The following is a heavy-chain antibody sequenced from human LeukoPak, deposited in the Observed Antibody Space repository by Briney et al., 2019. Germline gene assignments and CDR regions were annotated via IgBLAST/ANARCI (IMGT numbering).Heavy chain of an antibody. CDR3: ATRTYYYDNSALSHEY. CDR2: ITHSGSA. D-gene: IGHD3-22*01. Sequence: SETLFLTCAVSGASFSGNYWTWIRQPPGKGLEWIGEITHSGSANYNPSLNSRVTISVDMSKNQFSLKLNSVTAADTAVYYCATRTYYYDNSALSHEYWGQGTLVTVSS. J-gene: IGHJ4*02. V-gene: IGHV4-34*01. CDR1: GASFSGNY.